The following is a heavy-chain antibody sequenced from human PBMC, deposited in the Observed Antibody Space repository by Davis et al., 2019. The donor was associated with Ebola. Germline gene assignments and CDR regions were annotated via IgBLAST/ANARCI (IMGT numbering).Heavy chain of an antibody. V-gene: IGHV5-10-1*01. D-gene: IGHD2-15*01. CDR1: GYSFTSYW. J-gene: IGHJ6*03. Sequence: GESLKISCKGSGYSFTSYWISWVRQMPGKGLEWMGRIDPSDSYTNYSPSFQGHVTISADKSISTAYLQWSSLKASDTAMYYCARHRVLRDIVVVVAATPYYYYYMDVWGKGTTVTVSS. CDR2: IDPSDSYT. CDR3: ARHRVLRDIVVVVAATPYYYYYMDV.